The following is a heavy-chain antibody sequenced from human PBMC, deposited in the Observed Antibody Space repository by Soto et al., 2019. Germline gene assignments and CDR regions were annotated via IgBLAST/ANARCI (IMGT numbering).Heavy chain of an antibody. CDR1: GGTFSSYA. CDR3: ARGCSSTSCYRIQTYYYGMDV. J-gene: IGHJ6*04. Sequence: SVKVSCKVSGGTFSSYAISWVRQAPGQGLEWMGGIIPIFGTANYAQKFQGRVTITADESTSTAYMELSSLRSEDTAVYYCARGCSSTSCYRIQTYYYGMDVWGKGTTVTVSS. V-gene: IGHV1-69*13. D-gene: IGHD2-2*01. CDR2: IIPIFGTA.